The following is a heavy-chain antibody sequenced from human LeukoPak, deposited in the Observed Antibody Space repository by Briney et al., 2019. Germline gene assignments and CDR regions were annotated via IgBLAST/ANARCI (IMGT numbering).Heavy chain of an antibody. Sequence: GGFLRLSCAASGLTFSTYSMHWVRQAPGKGLEYVSVISTYGGSTYYANSVKGRFTISRDNSKNTLYLQMGSLRAEDMAVYYCATSLYCTSTSCLDYWGQGTLVTVSS. V-gene: IGHV3-64*01. CDR1: GLTFSTYS. CDR3: ATSLYCTSTSCLDY. J-gene: IGHJ4*02. CDR2: ISTYGGST. D-gene: IGHD2-2*01.